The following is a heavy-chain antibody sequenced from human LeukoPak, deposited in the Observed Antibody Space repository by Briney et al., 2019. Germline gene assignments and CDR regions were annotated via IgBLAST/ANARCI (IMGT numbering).Heavy chain of an antibody. D-gene: IGHD2-2*01. CDR1: GFTFSSYA. Sequence: PGGSLRLSCAASGFTFSSYAMSWVRQAPGKGLEWVSATSGSGGSTYYADSVKGRFTISRDNSKNTLYLQMNSLRAEDTAIYYCAKETRYCSSTSCYEWFDPWGQGTLVTVSS. V-gene: IGHV3-23*01. J-gene: IGHJ5*02. CDR3: AKETRYCSSTSCYEWFDP. CDR2: TSGSGGST.